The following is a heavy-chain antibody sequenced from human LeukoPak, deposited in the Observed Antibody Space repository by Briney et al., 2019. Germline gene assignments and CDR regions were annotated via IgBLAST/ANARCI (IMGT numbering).Heavy chain of an antibody. CDR2: IYSSGST. CDR3: ARHWETSSWYVDY. V-gene: IGHV4-59*08. D-gene: IGHD6-13*01. CDR1: GGSISSYY. J-gene: IGHJ4*02. Sequence: SETLSLTCTVSGGSISSYYWSWIRQPPGKGLEWIGYIYSSGSTNYNPSLKSRVTISVDTSKNQLSLKLSSVTAADTAVYYCARHWETSSWYVDYWGQGTLVTVSS.